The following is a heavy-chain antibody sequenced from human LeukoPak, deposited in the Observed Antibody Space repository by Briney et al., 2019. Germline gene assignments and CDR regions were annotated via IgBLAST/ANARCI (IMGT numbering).Heavy chain of an antibody. D-gene: IGHD4-23*01. Sequence: SETLSLTCAVSGYSISSGYYWGWIRQPPGKGLEWIGSIYHSGSTYYNPSLKSRVTISVDTSKNQFSLKLSSVTAADTAVYYCARHNLALGHGDNIDYWGQGTLVTVSS. J-gene: IGHJ4*02. CDR1: GYSISSGYY. V-gene: IGHV4-38-2*01. CDR3: ARHNLALGHGDNIDY. CDR2: IYHSGST.